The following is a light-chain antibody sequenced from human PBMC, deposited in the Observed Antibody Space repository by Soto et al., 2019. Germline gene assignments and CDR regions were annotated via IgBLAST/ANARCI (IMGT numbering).Light chain of an antibody. CDR1: QSVSSSY. CDR2: GAS. J-gene: IGKJ1*01. V-gene: IGKV3-20*01. Sequence: EIVLTQSPGTLSLSPGERATLSCRASQSVSSSYLAWYQQKTGQAPRLLIYGASSRATGIPDRFSGSGSGTDFTLTISRREPEECAVYYWQQYGSSPWTFGQGTKVEIK. CDR3: QQYGSSPWT.